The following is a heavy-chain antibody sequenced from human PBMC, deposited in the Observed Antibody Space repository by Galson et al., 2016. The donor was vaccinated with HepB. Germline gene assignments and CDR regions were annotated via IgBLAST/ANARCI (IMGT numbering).Heavy chain of an antibody. CDR3: ARDALGTWDLTT. J-gene: IGHJ1*01. CDR2: ISGGGETT. CDR1: GFTFSSYA. V-gene: IGHV3-48*03. Sequence: SLRLSCAASGFTFSSYAMHWVRQAPGKGLEWVAYISGGGETTYYADSVRGRFTISRDSARDSVFLQMTSLRVEDTARYYCARDALGTWDLTTWGQGTLVSVSS. D-gene: IGHD1-26*01.